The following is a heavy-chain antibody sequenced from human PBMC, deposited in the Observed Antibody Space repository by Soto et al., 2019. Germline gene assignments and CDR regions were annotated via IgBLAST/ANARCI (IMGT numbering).Heavy chain of an antibody. V-gene: IGHV1-18*01. CDR3: ARSSSSDY. D-gene: IGHD6-13*01. Sequence: QVQLVQSGAEVKKPGGSVKVACKATGYTFTTNSISWIGQAPGQGLEWMGWISGYDGNTNYAQKVQGRVTLTTDTSTSTAYMELRSLRSDDTAVYYCARSSSSDYWGQGTLVTVSS. CDR2: ISGYDGNT. CDR1: GYTFTTNS. J-gene: IGHJ4*02.